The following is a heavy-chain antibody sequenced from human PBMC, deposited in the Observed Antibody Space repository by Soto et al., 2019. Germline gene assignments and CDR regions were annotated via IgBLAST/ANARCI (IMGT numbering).Heavy chain of an antibody. Sequence: EVQLLESGGVLVQPGGSLRLSCDASGFTFETTALSWVRQAPGKGLEWVATISGTGLSKYYADSMNSRFIISRDNSRNTLYLQMNSLRAQDTAIYYCARAGSVNKYMWETHFWGQGTPVTVSS. J-gene: IGHJ4*02. V-gene: IGHV3-23*01. CDR2: ISGTGLSK. D-gene: IGHD1-26*01. CDR3: ARAGSVNKYMWETHF. CDR1: GFTFETTA.